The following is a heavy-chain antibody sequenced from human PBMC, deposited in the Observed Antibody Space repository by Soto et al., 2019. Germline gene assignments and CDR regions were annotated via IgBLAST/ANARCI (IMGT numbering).Heavy chain of an antibody. Sequence: QVQLQESGPGLVKPSETLSLTCTVSGGSISSYYWSWIRQPPGKGLEWIGYIYYSGSTNYNPSLKSRVNISVDTSKNQFSLKLSSVIAADTAVYYCARGLLVVPAAMSDYYYYMDVWGKGTTVTVSS. CDR1: GGSISSYY. CDR3: ARGLLVVPAAMSDYYYYMDV. CDR2: IYYSGST. D-gene: IGHD2-2*01. J-gene: IGHJ6*03. V-gene: IGHV4-59*01.